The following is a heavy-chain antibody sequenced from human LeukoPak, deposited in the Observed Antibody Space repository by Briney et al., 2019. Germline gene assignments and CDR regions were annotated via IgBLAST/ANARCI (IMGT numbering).Heavy chain of an antibody. V-gene: IGHV3-30*02. CDR2: IRFDESRT. CDR1: GFTFSSYG. D-gene: IGHD6-19*01. J-gene: IGHJ4*02. Sequence: GGSLRLSCAASGFTFSSYGMHWVRQAPGKGLEWVAFIRFDESRTFYGDSVKGRFIISRDNSENTLFLHMHSLRPEDTAIYYCAKALVLTVAGTYYVDHWGQGTLVTVSS. CDR3: AKALVLTVAGTYYVDH.